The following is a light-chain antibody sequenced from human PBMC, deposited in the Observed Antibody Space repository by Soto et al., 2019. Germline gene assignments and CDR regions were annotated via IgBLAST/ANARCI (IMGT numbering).Light chain of an antibody. V-gene: IGKV1-9*01. CDR3: QQLNSYPQIT. J-gene: IGKJ4*01. CDR2: AAS. Sequence: DIQLTQSPSFLSASVGDRVTITCRASQGISSYLAWYQQKPGKAPKLLIYAASTLQSGVPSRVSGSGSGTDFTLTISSLQTEDFATYYCQQLNSYPQITFGGGTKVEIK. CDR1: QGISSY.